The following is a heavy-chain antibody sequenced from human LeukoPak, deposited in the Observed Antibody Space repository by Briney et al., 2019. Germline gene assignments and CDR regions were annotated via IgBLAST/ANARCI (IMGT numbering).Heavy chain of an antibody. J-gene: IGHJ6*02. CDR1: GFTFSSYG. D-gene: IGHD2-2*01. Sequence: PGRSLRLSCAASGFTFSSYGMHWVRQAPGKGLEWVAVISYDGSNKYYADSVKGRFTISRDNSKNTLYLQMTSLRAEDTAVYYCAKEGPVVVPAADRASVYYYYGMDVWGQGTTVTVSS. CDR2: ISYDGSNK. V-gene: IGHV3-30*18. CDR3: AKEGPVVVPAADRASVYYYYGMDV.